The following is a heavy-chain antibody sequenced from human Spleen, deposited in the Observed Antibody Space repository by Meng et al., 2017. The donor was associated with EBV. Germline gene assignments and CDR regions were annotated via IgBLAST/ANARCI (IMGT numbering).Heavy chain of an antibody. CDR3: ARDQGVASAIDF. Sequence: QVQGVQSGAEVKEPGASVKVSCKASGYTFTSSDISWVRQAPGQGLEWVGRVRGYNGHTSYAEKFQGRVSMTTDTSTSTAYMELRSLRSDDTAVYYCARDQGVASAIDFWGQGTLVTVSS. CDR1: GYTFTSSD. D-gene: IGHD2-21*01. J-gene: IGHJ4*02. CDR2: VRGYNGHT. V-gene: IGHV1-18*01.